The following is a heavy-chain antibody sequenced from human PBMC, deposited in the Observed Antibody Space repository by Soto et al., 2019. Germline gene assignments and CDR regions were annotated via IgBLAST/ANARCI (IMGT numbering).Heavy chain of an antibody. CDR3: ARDEGGYDILTGYYKAHHFDQ. J-gene: IGHJ4*02. Sequence: ASVKVSCKASGYTFGHFYITWVRQAPGQGLEWMGAISPHNRNTNYAEKFRGRVTMTTDTSTTAAYMELRSLRSDDTAVYYCARDEGGYDILTGYYKAHHFDQWGQGALVTVSS. CDR2: ISPHNRNT. CDR1: GYTFGHFY. V-gene: IGHV1-18*01. D-gene: IGHD3-9*01.